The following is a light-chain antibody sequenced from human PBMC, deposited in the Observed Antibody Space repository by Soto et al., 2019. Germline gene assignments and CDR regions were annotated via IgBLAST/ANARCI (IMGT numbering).Light chain of an antibody. V-gene: IGKV3-11*01. Sequence: EIVLTQSPVTLSLSPGDRATLSCRASQTVSTYLAWYQQKPGQAPRLLIYDASNRATGIPARFSGSGSGTDCTLTISSLEPEDFAVYYFQQRNTWPPDIPFGQGTRLDIK. CDR1: QTVSTY. CDR2: DAS. CDR3: QQRNTWPPDIP. J-gene: IGKJ5*01.